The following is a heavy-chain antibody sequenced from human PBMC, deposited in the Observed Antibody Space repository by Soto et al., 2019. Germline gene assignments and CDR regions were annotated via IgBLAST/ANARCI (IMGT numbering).Heavy chain of an antibody. Sequence: QVQLVQSGAEVKKPGASVKVSCKASGYTFTGYYMHWVRQAPGQGLEWMGWINPNSGGKKYAHKFQGWVTMNREQSISTAYMELSRLRSDDTAVYYCARGIVVVPDSYYYYMDVWGKGTTVTVSS. CDR1: GYTFTGYY. CDR2: INPNSGGK. D-gene: IGHD2-2*01. CDR3: ARGIVVVPDSYYYYMDV. V-gene: IGHV1-2*04. J-gene: IGHJ6*03.